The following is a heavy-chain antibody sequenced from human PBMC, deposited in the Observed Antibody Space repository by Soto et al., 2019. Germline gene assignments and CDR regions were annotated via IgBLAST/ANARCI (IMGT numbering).Heavy chain of an antibody. CDR2: IGSSGGTT. Sequence: PGGYLRPSCSASGFILSSYVMHWVRQAPGKGLEYVSAIGSSGGTTYYAASVKGRFTISRDNSKNTLYLQMNSLRADDTAIYYCVKDSHPTTSSDYWGQGTLVPVSS. D-gene: IGHD2-2*01. V-gene: IGHV3-64D*06. J-gene: IGHJ4*02. CDR3: VKDSHPTTSSDY. CDR1: GFILSSYV.